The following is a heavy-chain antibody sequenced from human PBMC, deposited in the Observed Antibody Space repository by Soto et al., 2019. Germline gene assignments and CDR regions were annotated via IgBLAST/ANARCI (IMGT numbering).Heavy chain of an antibody. CDR2: ISAYNGNT. CDR3: ARGLPYYGSGSSFDY. D-gene: IGHD3-10*01. J-gene: IGHJ4*02. Sequence: GASVKVSCKASGYTFTSYGISWVRQAPGQGLEWMGWISAYNGNTNYAQKLQGRVTMTTDTSTSTAYMELRSLRSDDTAVYYCARGLPYYGSGSSFDYWGQGTLVTVSS. V-gene: IGHV1-18*04. CDR1: GYTFTSYG.